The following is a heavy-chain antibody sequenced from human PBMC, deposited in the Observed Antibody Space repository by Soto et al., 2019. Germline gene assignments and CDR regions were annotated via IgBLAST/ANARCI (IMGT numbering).Heavy chain of an antibody. CDR2: ISYDGSNK. CDR1: GFTFSSYG. V-gene: IGHV3-30*18. D-gene: IGHD2-15*01. Sequence: QVQLVESGGGVVQPGRSLRLSCAASGFTFSSYGMHWVRQAPGKGLEWVTVISYDGSNKYYADSVKGRITISRDNSKNTLYLQMNSLTGEDTAVYYCAKGGVYSAWYFDLLGRGTLVTVSS. CDR3: AKGGVYSAWYFDL. J-gene: IGHJ2*01.